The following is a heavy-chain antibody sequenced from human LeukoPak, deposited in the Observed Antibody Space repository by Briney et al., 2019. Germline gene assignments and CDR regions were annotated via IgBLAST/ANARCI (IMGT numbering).Heavy chain of an antibody. J-gene: IGHJ4*02. V-gene: IGHV3-53*05. CDR1: GFTVSSNY. CDR3: AKIRHASGSYYRPFAY. CDR2: IYSGGST. D-gene: IGHD3-10*01. Sequence: GGSLRLSCAASGFTVSSNYMSWVRQAPGKGLEWVSVIYSGGSTYYADSVKGRFTISRDNSKNTLYLQMNSLRIEDTAVYYCAKIRHASGSYYRPFAYWDQGTLVTVS.